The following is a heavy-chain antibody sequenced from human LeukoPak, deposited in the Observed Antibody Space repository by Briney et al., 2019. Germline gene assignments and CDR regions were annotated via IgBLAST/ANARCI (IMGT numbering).Heavy chain of an antibody. D-gene: IGHD3-22*01. Sequence: GGSLRLSCAVSGFTFSIYGMSWVRQAPGKGLEWVSAISDSGDSTYYADSVKGRFTISRDNSKNTLYLQMNSLRAEDTAVYYCAVHNSGFCYWGQGTQVTVSS. CDR2: ISDSGDST. CDR1: GFTFSIYG. V-gene: IGHV3-23*01. CDR3: AVHNSGFCY. J-gene: IGHJ4*02.